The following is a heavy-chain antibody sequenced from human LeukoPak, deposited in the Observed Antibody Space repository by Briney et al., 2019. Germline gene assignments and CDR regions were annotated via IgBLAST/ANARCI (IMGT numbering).Heavy chain of an antibody. CDR3: ASYYSSGYEFDY. Sequence: GSSVKVSCKASGYTFTGYYMHWVRQAPGQGLEWMGWINPNSGGTNYAQEFQGRVTMTRDTSISTAYMELSRLRSDDTAVYYCASYYSSGYEFDYWGQGTLVTVSS. CDR2: INPNSGGT. V-gene: IGHV1-2*02. D-gene: IGHD6-19*01. J-gene: IGHJ4*02. CDR1: GYTFTGYY.